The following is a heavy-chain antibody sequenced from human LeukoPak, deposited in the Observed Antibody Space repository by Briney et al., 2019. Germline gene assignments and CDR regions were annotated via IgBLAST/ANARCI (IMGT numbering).Heavy chain of an antibody. CDR3: ATASTYDSIFGVVKGYYYYMDV. CDR1: GGSISSYY. J-gene: IGHJ6*03. CDR2: IYTSGST. Sequence: SETLSLTCTVSGGSISSYYWSWIRQAAGKGLEWIGRIYTSGSTNYNPSLKSRVTMSVDTSKNQFSLKLSSVTAADTAVYYCATASTYDSIFGVVKGYYYYMDVWGKGTTVTVSS. D-gene: IGHD3-3*01. V-gene: IGHV4-4*07.